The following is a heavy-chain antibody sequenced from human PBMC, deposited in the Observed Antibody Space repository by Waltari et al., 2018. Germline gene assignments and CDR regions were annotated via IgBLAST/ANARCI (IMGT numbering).Heavy chain of an antibody. CDR3: ATNHYGTGKGWFDP. CDR1: GGSISSGGYY. CDR2: ISYTGVT. V-gene: IGHV4-31*03. Sequence: QVQLQESGPGLVKASETLSLTCTVSGGSISSGGYYWSWIRQHPGKGLEWIGYISYTGVTHYNPSLSSRVSISVETSKNQFSLKLSSVTAADTAVYYCATNHYGTGKGWFDPWGQGTPVTVSS. D-gene: IGHD3-10*01. J-gene: IGHJ5*02.